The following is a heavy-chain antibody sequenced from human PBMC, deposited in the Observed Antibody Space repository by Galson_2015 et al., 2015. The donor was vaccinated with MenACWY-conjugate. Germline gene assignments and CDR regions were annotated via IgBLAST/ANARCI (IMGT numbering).Heavy chain of an antibody. CDR3: ARDYCGAGNCYWGGGFDN. J-gene: IGHJ4*02. D-gene: IGHD2-15*01. Sequence: SLRLSCAASGFTFSSYWMHWVRQAPGKGLVWVSRIKSDGSSTSYADSVKGRFTISRDNSKNTLYLQMNSLRVEDTAVYYCARDYCGAGNCYWGGGFDNWGQGTLVTVSS. V-gene: IGHV3-74*01. CDR1: GFTFSSYW. CDR2: IKSDGSST.